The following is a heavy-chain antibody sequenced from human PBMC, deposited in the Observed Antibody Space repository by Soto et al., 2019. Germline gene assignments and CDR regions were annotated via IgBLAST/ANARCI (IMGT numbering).Heavy chain of an antibody. V-gene: IGHV3-21*01. D-gene: IGHD4-4*01. CDR1: GFRFGGYS. Sequence: PGGSLRLSCVASGFRFGGYSMNWVRQAPGKGLEWVSSITSSSTFIYYAHSVEGRFTISRDNAKNLLSLQMNSLRAEDTAVYYCAGTTVTPRPPFYYYAMDVWGQGTTVTVSS. CDR2: ITSSSTFI. J-gene: IGHJ6*02. CDR3: AGTTVTPRPPFYYYAMDV.